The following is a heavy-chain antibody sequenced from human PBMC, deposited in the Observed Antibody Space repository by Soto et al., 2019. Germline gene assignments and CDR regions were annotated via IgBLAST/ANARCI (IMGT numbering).Heavy chain of an antibody. CDR3: AEDSTGLVNFNWFDP. CDR1: GFTFSSYG. Sequence: GGSLRLSCAASGFTFSSYGMHWVRQAPGKGLEWVAVISYDGSNKYYADSVKGRFTISRDNSKNTLYLQMNSLRAEDTAVYYCAEDSTGLVNFNWFDPWGQGTLVTVSS. J-gene: IGHJ5*02. D-gene: IGHD2-8*02. V-gene: IGHV3-30*18. CDR2: ISYDGSNK.